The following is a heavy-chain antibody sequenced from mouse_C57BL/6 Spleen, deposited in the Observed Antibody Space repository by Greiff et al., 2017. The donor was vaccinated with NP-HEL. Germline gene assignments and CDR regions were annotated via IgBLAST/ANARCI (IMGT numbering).Heavy chain of an antibody. Sequence: EVQLVESGGGLVKPGGSLKLSCAASGFTFSSYAMSWVRQTPEKRLEWVATISDGGSYTYYPDNVKGRFTISRDNAKNNLYLQMSHLKSEDTAMYYCARDRGYGSTQFAYWGQGTLVTVSA. V-gene: IGHV5-4*01. J-gene: IGHJ3*01. D-gene: IGHD1-1*01. CDR2: ISDGGSYT. CDR3: ARDRGYGSTQFAY. CDR1: GFTFSSYA.